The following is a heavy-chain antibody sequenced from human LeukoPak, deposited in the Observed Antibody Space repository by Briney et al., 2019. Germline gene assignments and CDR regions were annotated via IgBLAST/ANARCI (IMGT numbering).Heavy chain of an antibody. J-gene: IGHJ6*02. CDR3: AKDGNGDPTGDYYGMDV. V-gene: IGHV3-30*04. Sequence: PGGSLRLSCAASGFTFSGYPIHWVRQAPGKGLEWVAVISYDGSNKYYADSVKGRFTISRDNSKNTLYLQMNSLRAEDTAVYYCAKDGNGDPTGDYYGMDVWGQGTTVTVSS. D-gene: IGHD4-17*01. CDR2: ISYDGSNK. CDR1: GFTFSGYP.